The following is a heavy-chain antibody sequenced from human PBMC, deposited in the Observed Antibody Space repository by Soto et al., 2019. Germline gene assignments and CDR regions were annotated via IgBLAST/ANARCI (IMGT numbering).Heavy chain of an antibody. CDR1: GYTFSNYA. V-gene: IGHV1-18*01. J-gene: IGHJ6*02. CDR3: ARDAPYDDFWSGVMELYYYGMDV. D-gene: IGHD3-3*01. Sequence: EASVKVSCKASGYTFSNYAISWVRQAPGQGLEWMGWITAHNGSTKYAQKFQARVTMTTDTSTSTASMELRSLTSDDTAVYYCARDAPYDDFWSGVMELYYYGMDVWGQGTTVTVSS. CDR2: ITAHNGST.